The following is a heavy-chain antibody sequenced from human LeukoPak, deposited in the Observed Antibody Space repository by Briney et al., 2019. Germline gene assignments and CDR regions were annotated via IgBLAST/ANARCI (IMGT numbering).Heavy chain of an antibody. J-gene: IGHJ4*02. CDR2: IYSGGST. V-gene: IGHV3-53*01. D-gene: IGHD2-15*01. CDR1: GFTVSSNY. Sequence: GGSLILSCAASGFTVSSNYMSWVRQAPGKGLEWVSVIYSGGSTYYADSVKGRFTISRDNSKSTLYLQMNSLRAEDTAVYFCAGRHCSGGGCYFAGADPFDYWGQGTLVTVSS. CDR3: AGRHCSGGGCYFAGADPFDY.